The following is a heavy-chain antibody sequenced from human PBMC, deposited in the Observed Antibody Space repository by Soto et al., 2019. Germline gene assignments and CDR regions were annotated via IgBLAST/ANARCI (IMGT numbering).Heavy chain of an antibody. D-gene: IGHD6-13*01. CDR3: ARDLAAAAY. CDR1: GYIFTNYY. J-gene: IGHJ4*02. V-gene: IGHV1-46*01. CDR2: INPLPTSGST. Sequence: QVQLVQSGAEVKKPGASVKGSCKASGYIFTNYYIHWVRQAPGQGLEWMAIINPLPTSGSTNYAQEFRGRVTVTRDTSTSTVYMELSSLRSDDTAIYYCARDLAAAAYWGQGTLVTVSS.